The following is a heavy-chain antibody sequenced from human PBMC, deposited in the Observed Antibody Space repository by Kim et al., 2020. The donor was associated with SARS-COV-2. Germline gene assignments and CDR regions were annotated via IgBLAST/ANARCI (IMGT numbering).Heavy chain of an antibody. D-gene: IGHD3-3*01. CDR2: ISSSSSYI. Sequence: GGSLRLSCAASGFTFSSYSMNWVRQAPGKGLEWVSSISSSSSYIYYADSVKGRFTISRDNAKNSLYLQMNSLRAEDTAVYYCARVGPHPDYDFWSGYSTFDYWGQGTLDTVSS. V-gene: IGHV3-21*01. CDR3: ARVGPHPDYDFWSGYSTFDY. CDR1: GFTFSSYS. J-gene: IGHJ4*02.